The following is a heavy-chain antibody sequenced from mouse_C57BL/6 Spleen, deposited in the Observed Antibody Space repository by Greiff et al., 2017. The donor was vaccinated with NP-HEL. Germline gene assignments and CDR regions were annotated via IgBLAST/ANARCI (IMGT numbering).Heavy chain of an antibody. V-gene: IGHV1-15*01. Sequence: VQLQQSGAELVRPGASVTLSCKASGYTFTDYEMPWVKQTPVHGLEWIGAIDPENGGTAYNQKFKGKAILTADKSSSTAYMELRSLTSEDSAVYYCTRNYYSNEYFDVWGTGTTVTVSS. J-gene: IGHJ1*03. D-gene: IGHD2-5*01. CDR1: GYTFTDYE. CDR2: IDPENGGT. CDR3: TRNYYSNEYFDV.